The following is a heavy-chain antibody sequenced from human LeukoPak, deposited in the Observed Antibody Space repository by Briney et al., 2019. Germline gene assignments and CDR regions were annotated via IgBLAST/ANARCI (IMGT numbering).Heavy chain of an antibody. Sequence: GASVKVSCKASGYTFTSYYIHWVRQAPGQGLEWMGIINPSGGSTSYAQKFQGRVTMTRDMSTSTVYMDLSSLRSDDTAVYYCARAAGIAARPGRGGGYYYYYMDVWGKGTTVTVSS. CDR1: GYTFTSYY. CDR2: INPSGGST. D-gene: IGHD6-6*01. CDR3: ARAAGIAARPGRGGGYYYYYMDV. V-gene: IGHV1-46*01. J-gene: IGHJ6*03.